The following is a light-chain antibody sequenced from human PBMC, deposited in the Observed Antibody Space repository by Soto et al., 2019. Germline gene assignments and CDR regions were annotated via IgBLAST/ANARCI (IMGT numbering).Light chain of an antibody. J-gene: IGLJ1*01. CDR1: SSDVGGYNY. V-gene: IGLV2-14*01. CDR2: EII. CDR3: SSWTPSNTLV. Sequence: QSVLTQPASVSGSPGQSITISCTGTSSDVGGYNYASWYQQHPGKVPKLMISEIIDRPSGVSDRFSGSKSGNTASLTISGLQAEDEADYYCSSWTPSNTLVFGTGTKVTVL.